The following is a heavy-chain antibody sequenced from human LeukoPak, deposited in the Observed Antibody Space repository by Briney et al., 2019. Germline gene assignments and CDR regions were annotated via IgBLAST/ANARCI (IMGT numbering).Heavy chain of an antibody. CDR3: ASLYYDSSGYYYFDY. CDR2: IIPILGIA. CDR1: GGTFSSYA. Sequence: ASVKVSCKASGGTFSSYAISWVRQAPGQGLEWMGRIIPILGIANYAQKFQGRVTITADKSTSTAYMELSSLRSEDTAVYYCASLYYDSSGYYYFDYWGQGTLVTVSS. J-gene: IGHJ4*02. D-gene: IGHD3-22*01. V-gene: IGHV1-69*04.